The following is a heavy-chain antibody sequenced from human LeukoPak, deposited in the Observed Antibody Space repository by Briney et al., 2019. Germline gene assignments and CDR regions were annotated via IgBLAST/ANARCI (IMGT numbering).Heavy chain of an antibody. Sequence: GGSLRLSCAASGFTFSTYSMNWVRQAPGKGLEWVSSTSSTSSYIYYADSVKGRFTISRDNARKSLYLQMNSLRAEDTAVYYCARVGYSSGWYFDYWGQGTLVTVSS. V-gene: IGHV3-21*01. D-gene: IGHD6-19*01. CDR1: GFTFSTYS. CDR3: ARVGYSSGWYFDY. CDR2: TSSTSSYI. J-gene: IGHJ4*02.